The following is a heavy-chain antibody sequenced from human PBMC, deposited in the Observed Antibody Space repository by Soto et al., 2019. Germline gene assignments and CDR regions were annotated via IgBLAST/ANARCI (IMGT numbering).Heavy chain of an antibody. V-gene: IGHV1-3*01. CDR1: GYTFTSYA. J-gene: IGHJ6*02. D-gene: IGHD3-3*01. CDR3: SRLVGYYAPLDV. CDR2: INACNGNT. Sequence: QVQLVQSGAEVKKPGASVKVSCKASGYTFTSYAMHWVRQAPGQRLEWMGWINACNGNTKYSQKFQGRVTITRDTSASTAYMELSSLRSEDTAVYYCSRLVGYYAPLDVWGQGTTVTVSS.